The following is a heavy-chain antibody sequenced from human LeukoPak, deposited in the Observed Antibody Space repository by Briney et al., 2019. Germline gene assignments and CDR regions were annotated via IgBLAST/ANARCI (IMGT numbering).Heavy chain of an antibody. CDR1: GFTFSSYE. Sequence: GGSLRLSCAASGFTFSSYEMNWVRQAPGEGLEWVSYISSSGSTIYYADSVKGRFTIPRDNAKNSLYLQMNSLRAEDTAVYYCARTTYYDILTGYYYQYFDYWGQGTLVTVSS. V-gene: IGHV3-48*03. CDR3: ARTTYYDILTGYYYQYFDY. D-gene: IGHD3-9*01. CDR2: ISSSGSTI. J-gene: IGHJ4*02.